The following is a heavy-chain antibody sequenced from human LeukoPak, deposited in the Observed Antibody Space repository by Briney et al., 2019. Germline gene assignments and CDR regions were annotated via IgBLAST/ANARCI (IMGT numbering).Heavy chain of an antibody. V-gene: IGHV4-59*01. CDR2: IYYSGST. D-gene: IGHD3-10*01. Sequence: SETLSLTCTVSGGSISSYYWSWIRQPPGKGLEWIGYIYYSGSTNYNPSLKSRVTISVDTSKNQFSLKLSSVTAADTAVYYCARLPPIFYGSGSQGAFDIWGQGTMVTVSS. CDR3: ARLPPIFYGSGSQGAFDI. J-gene: IGHJ3*02. CDR1: GGSISSYY.